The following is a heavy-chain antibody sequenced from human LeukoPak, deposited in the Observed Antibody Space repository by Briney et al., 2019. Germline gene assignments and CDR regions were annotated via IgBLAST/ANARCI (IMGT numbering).Heavy chain of an antibody. V-gene: IGHV4-59*01. CDR3: ARSYGSDRGGGPLFEY. D-gene: IGHD3-10*01. J-gene: IGHJ4*02. Sequence: SETLSLTCTVSGGSISSYYWSWIRQPPGKGLEWIGDIYYSGSTNYNPSLKSRVTISVDTSKNQFSLKLSSVTAADTAVSYCARSYGSDRGGGPLFEYWGQGTLVTVSS. CDR2: IYYSGST. CDR1: GGSISSYY.